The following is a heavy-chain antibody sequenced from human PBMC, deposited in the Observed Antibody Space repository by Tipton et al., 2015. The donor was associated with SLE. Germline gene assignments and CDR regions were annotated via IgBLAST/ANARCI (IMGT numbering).Heavy chain of an antibody. J-gene: IGHJ5*02. V-gene: IGHV5-51*01. CDR2: IFPGDSDT. Sequence: VQLVQSGSEVRKPGESLKISCKGFGYTFTNYWIGWVRQMPGKGLEWMGIIFPGDSDTRYTPSFQGQVTISTDKSISTAYLQWSSLKASDTAMYYCARRVDDWFDPWGQGTLVTVSS. CDR1: GYTFTNYW. CDR3: ARRVDDWFDP.